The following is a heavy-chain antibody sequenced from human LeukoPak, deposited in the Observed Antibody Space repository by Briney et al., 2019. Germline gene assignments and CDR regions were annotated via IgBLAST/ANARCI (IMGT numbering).Heavy chain of an antibody. J-gene: IGHJ5*02. CDR3: ARVGATMIVVVNWFDP. D-gene: IGHD3-22*01. V-gene: IGHV3-21*01. CDR2: ISSSSSYI. Sequence: GGSLRLSCAASVFTLSTYAMNWVRQAPGKGLEWVSSISSSSSYIYYADSVKGRFTISRDNAKNSLYLQMNSLRAEDTAVYYCARVGATMIVVVNWFDPWGQGTLVTVSS. CDR1: VFTLSTYA.